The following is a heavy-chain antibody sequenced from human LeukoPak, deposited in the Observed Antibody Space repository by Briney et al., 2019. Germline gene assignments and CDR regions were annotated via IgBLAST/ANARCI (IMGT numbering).Heavy chain of an antibody. CDR3: ARARYVNSFYAFDI. CDR2: IDYRGST. Sequence: PSETLSLTCSVSGGSISSFFWSWIRQPPGKGLEWLGCIDYRGSTQYNPSLKGRVTISVDTSKQQFSLKLSSVTAADTAMYYCARARYVNSFYAFDIWGQGTLVTVSS. CDR1: GGSISSFF. J-gene: IGHJ3*02. D-gene: IGHD3-9*01. V-gene: IGHV4-59*01.